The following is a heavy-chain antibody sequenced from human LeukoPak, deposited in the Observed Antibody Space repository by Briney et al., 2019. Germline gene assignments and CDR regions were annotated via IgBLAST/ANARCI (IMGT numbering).Heavy chain of an antibody. CDR2: ISSTGGTI. Sequence: GGSLRLSCAASGFTFSGYAMDWVRQAPGKGLEWLSHISSTGGTIYYADSVKGRLTVSRDNAKNSLHLQMNSLRAEDTAVYYCAKSDPYGDSLIEIWGQGALVTVSS. J-gene: IGHJ4*02. CDR3: AKSDPYGDSLIEI. CDR1: GFTFSGYA. V-gene: IGHV3-48*03. D-gene: IGHD4-17*01.